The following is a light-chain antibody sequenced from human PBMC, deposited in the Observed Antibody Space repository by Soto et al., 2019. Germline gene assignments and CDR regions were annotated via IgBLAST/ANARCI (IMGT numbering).Light chain of an antibody. Sequence: IVMTQSPSSLSASVGDRVTITCRASQDIRSYLGWYQQKPGKAPKLLIFAASNLHSGVPSRFSGSGSGTDFTLTISSLHPEDFATYYCLQDLSYPRTFGQGTKVEI. J-gene: IGKJ1*01. CDR1: QDIRSY. CDR2: AAS. CDR3: LQDLSYPRT. V-gene: IGKV1-6*01.